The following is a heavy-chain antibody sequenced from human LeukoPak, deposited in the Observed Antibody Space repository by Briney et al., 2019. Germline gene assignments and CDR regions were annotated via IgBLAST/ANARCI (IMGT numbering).Heavy chain of an antibody. D-gene: IGHD1-14*01. CDR1: GFTFSTYA. CDR2: ISGSGGNS. V-gene: IGHV3-23*01. CDR3: AKEGTGAYGITAVRFYYFDY. J-gene: IGHJ4*02. Sequence: GGSLRLSCAASGFTFSTYAMNWVRQAPGKGLEWVSAISGSGGNSYYADSVKGRFTISRDNSKNTLYVQMNSLRADDTAVYYCAKEGTGAYGITAVRFYYFDYWGQGTLVTVSS.